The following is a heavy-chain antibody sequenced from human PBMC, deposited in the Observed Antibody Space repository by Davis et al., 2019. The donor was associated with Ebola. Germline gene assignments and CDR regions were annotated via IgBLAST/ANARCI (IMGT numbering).Heavy chain of an antibody. CDR2: IHESGNT. CDR3: ARDGDS. CDR1: GGSFSGYY. J-gene: IGHJ4*02. V-gene: IGHV4-34*01. Sequence: SETLSLTCAVYGGSFSGYYWSWIRQPPGKGLEWIGEIHESGNTNYNPSLKSRVSISVDTSKNQFSLKLTSMTAADTAVYYCARDGDSWGQGTLVTVSS.